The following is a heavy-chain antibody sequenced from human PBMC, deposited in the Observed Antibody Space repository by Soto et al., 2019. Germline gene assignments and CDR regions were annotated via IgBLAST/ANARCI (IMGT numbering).Heavy chain of an antibody. CDR2: IDPSDSYT. CDR1: GYSFTSYW. J-gene: IGHJ6*01. Sequence: GESLKISCKGSGYSFTSYWISWVRQMPGKGLEWMGRIDPSDSYTNYSPSFQGHVTISADKSISTAYLQWSSLTASDTAMYYCARPMRFLEWSTTYYYFYGMEVWGQGTTVTV. D-gene: IGHD3-3*01. CDR3: ARPMRFLEWSTTYYYFYGMEV. V-gene: IGHV5-10-1*01.